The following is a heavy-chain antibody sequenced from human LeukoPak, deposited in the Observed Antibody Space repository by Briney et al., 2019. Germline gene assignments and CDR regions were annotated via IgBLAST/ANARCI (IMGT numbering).Heavy chain of an antibody. J-gene: IGHJ4*02. CDR1: GYTFTSYD. CDR3: ARRGQRQKIAAAAY. CDR2: MNPNSGNT. V-gene: IGHV1-8*01. D-gene: IGHD6-13*01. Sequence: ASVKVSCKASGYTFTSYDINWVRQATGQGLGWMGWMNPNSGNTGYAQKFQGRVTMTRNTSISTAYMELSSLRSEDTAVYYCARRGQRQKIAAAAYWGQGTLVTVSS.